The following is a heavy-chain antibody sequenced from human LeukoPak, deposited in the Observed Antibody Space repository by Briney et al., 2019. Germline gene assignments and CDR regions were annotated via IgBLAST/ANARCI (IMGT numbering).Heavy chain of an antibody. CDR1: GFTFSSYW. J-gene: IGHJ6*03. D-gene: IGHD3-16*01. Sequence: GGSLRLSCAASGFTFSSYWMHWVRQAPGKGLVWVSRINSDGSSTSYADSVKGRFTISRDNAKNTLYLQMNSLRAEDTAVYYCASRLGGDYVLDYYYMDVWGKGTTVTISS. CDR3: ASRLGGDYVLDYYYMDV. V-gene: IGHV3-74*01. CDR2: INSDGSST.